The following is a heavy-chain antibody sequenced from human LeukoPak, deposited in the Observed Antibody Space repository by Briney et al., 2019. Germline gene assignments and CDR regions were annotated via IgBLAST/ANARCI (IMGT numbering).Heavy chain of an antibody. CDR3: AKSPKDSSSPLGAFDI. CDR1: GFTFSSYA. V-gene: IGHV3-23*01. J-gene: IGHJ3*02. CDR2: ISGSGGST. D-gene: IGHD6-6*01. Sequence: PGGSLRLSCAASGFTFSSYAMHWVREPPGKGLEWVSAISGSGGSTYYADSVKGRFTISRDNSKNTLYLQMNSLRAEDTAVYYCAKSPKDSSSPLGAFDIWGQGTMVTVSS.